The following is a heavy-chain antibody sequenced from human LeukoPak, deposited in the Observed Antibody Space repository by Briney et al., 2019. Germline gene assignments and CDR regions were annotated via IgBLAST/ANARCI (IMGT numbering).Heavy chain of an antibody. CDR2: IDDSGVIR. D-gene: IGHD3-22*01. CDR3: AKRLKRNYYYHYAMDV. CDR1: GFTFSDYY. V-gene: IGHV3-23*01. J-gene: IGHJ6*02. Sequence: TGGSLRLSCAASGFTFSDYYMSWIRQAPGKGLEWVSRIDDSGVIRSYADSVKGRFTISRDNSKMTLTLQMNSLRAEDTAVYYCAKRLKRNYYYHYAMDVWGQGTTVTVSS.